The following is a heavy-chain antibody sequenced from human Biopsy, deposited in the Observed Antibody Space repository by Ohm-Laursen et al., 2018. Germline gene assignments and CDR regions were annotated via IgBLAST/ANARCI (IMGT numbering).Heavy chain of an antibody. V-gene: IGHV4-34*01. J-gene: IGHJ6*02. D-gene: IGHD3-22*01. Sequence: SETLSLTCSVSGHSVRRGYYWSWIRQTPGKGLQWIGEINHSGSTNYNPSLKSRVTISVDTSKNQFSLKLTSVTAADTAVYYCARAVDYYDPYYYYGMDVWGQGTTVTVSS. CDR2: INHSGST. CDR1: GHSVRRGYY. CDR3: ARAVDYYDPYYYYGMDV.